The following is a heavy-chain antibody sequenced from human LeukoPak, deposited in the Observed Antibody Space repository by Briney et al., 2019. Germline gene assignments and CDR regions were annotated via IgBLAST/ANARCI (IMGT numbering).Heavy chain of an antibody. J-gene: IGHJ4*02. CDR3: ARGSTVVTPAFFGN. CDR1: GDSISSGGYY. D-gene: IGHD4-23*01. CDR2: IYYSGDT. Sequence: PSQTLSLTCIVSGDSISSGGYYWTWIRQPPGQGLEWIGYIYYSGDTFYNPSLWSRVTMSLDTSKKQFSLRLSYVTAADTAVYYCARGSTVVTPAFFGNWGQGILVTVSS. V-gene: IGHV4-31*03.